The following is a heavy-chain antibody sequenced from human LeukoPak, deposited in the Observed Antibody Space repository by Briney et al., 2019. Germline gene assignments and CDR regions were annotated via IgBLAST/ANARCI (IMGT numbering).Heavy chain of an antibody. CDR1: GGSFSGYY. J-gene: IGHJ4*02. CDR3: ARASRDTVMANYYFDY. CDR2: IRHSGST. V-gene: IGHV4-34*01. D-gene: IGHD5-18*01. Sequence: SETLSPTCAVYGGSFSGYYWSWIRQPPGKGLEWIGEIRHSGSTNYNPSLKSRVTISVDTSKNQFSLKLNSVTAADTAVYYCARASRDTVMANYYFDYWGQGTLVTVSS.